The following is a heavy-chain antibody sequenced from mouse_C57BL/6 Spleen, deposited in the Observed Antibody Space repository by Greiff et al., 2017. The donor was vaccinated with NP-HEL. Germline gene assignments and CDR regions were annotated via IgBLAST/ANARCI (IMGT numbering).Heavy chain of an antibody. D-gene: IGHD1-1*01. Sequence: QVQLQQSGAELVKPGASVKISCKASGYAFSSYWMNWVKQRPGKGLEWIGQIYPGDGDTNYNGKFKGKATLTADKSSSTAYMQLSSLTSEDSAVYFCARSPYYGSRDWYFDVWGTGTTVTVSS. CDR1: GYAFSSYW. V-gene: IGHV1-80*01. CDR2: IYPGDGDT. J-gene: IGHJ1*03. CDR3: ARSPYYGSRDWYFDV.